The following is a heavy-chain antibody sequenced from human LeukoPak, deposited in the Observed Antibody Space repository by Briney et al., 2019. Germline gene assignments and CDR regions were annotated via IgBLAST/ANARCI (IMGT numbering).Heavy chain of an antibody. CDR1: GFTFSSYW. D-gene: IGHD4-4*01. CDR2: IKQDGSEK. J-gene: IGHJ6*02. Sequence: GGSLRLSCAASGFTFSSYWMSWVRQAPGKGLEWVANIKQDGSEKYYVDSVKGRFTISRDNAKNSLYLQMNSLRAEDTAVYYRARERITVTTSPDYYYYYGMDVWGQGTTVTVSS. CDR3: ARERITVTTSPDYYYYYGMDV. V-gene: IGHV3-7*01.